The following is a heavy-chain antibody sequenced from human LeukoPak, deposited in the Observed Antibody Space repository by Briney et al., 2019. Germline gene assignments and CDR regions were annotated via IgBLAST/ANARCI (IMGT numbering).Heavy chain of an antibody. D-gene: IGHD6-19*01. V-gene: IGHV3-30*18. J-gene: IGHJ4*02. CDR2: ISYDGSNK. CDR1: GFTFSSYG. Sequence: GGSLRLSCAASGFTFSSYGMHWVRQAPGKGLEWVAVISYDGSNKYYADSVKGRFTISRDNSKNTLYLQMNSLRAEDTAVYYCAKGSSGWYGPLVYWGQGTLVTVSS. CDR3: AKGSSGWYGPLVY.